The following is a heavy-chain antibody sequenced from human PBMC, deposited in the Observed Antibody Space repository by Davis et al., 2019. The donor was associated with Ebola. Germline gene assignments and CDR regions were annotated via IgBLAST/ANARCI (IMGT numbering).Heavy chain of an antibody. Sequence: GESLKISCAASGFTFSSYEMNWVRQAPGKGLEWVSSISSSSSYIYYADSVKGRFTISRDNAKNSLYLQMNSLRAEDTAVYYCARVPYGGTTVYWGQGTLVTVSS. CDR2: ISSSSSYI. D-gene: IGHD1-7*01. J-gene: IGHJ4*02. V-gene: IGHV3-21*01. CDR3: ARVPYGGTTVY. CDR1: GFTFSSYE.